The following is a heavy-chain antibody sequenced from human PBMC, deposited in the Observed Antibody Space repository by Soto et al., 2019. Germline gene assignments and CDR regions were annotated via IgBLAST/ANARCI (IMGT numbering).Heavy chain of an antibody. D-gene: IGHD3-10*01. V-gene: IGHV4-38-2*01. CDR3: EGGITMVRGVIIGYYYYGMDV. CDR2: IYHSGST. J-gene: IGHJ6*02. CDR1: GYSISSGYY. Sequence: SETLSLTCGVSGYSISSGYYWGFIRQPPGKGLEWIGSIYHSGSTYYNPSLKSRVTISVDTSKNQFSLKLSSVTAADTAVYYCEGGITMVRGVIIGYYYYGMDVWGQGTTVTV.